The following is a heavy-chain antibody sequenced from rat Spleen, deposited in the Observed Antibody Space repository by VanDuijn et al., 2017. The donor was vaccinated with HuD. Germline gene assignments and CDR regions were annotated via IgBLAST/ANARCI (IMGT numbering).Heavy chain of an antibody. CDR2: IGGNGNT. D-gene: IGHD1-4*01. Sequence: QVQLKESGPGLVQPSQTLSLTCTVSGFSLISYAVNWIRQPPGKGLEWMGLIGGNGNTNYNSALKSRLSISRDTSKNQLFLKMNSLQTDDTAIYYCTRDRPGAYYVMDAWGQGASVTVSS. J-gene: IGHJ4*01. CDR3: TRDRPGAYYVMDA. CDR1: GFSLISYA. V-gene: IGHV2-13*01.